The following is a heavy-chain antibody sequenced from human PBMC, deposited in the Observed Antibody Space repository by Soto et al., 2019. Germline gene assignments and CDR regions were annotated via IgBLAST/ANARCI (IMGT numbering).Heavy chain of an antibody. CDR3: ARLTGLATVTTAYYYYYYMDV. CDR2: IYPGDSDT. CDR1: GYSFTSYW. V-gene: IGHV5-51*01. Sequence: PGESLKISCKGSGYSFTSYWIGWVRQMPGKGLEWMGIIYPGDSDTRYSPSFQGQVTISADKSISTAYLQWSSLKASDTAMYYCARLTGLATVTTAYYYYYYMDVWGKGTTVTVSS. D-gene: IGHD4-4*01. J-gene: IGHJ6*03.